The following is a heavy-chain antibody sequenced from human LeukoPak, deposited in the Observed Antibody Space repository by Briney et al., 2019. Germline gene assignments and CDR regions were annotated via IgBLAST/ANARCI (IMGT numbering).Heavy chain of an antibody. CDR2: INPSGGST. CDR1: GYTFTSYY. J-gene: IGHJ6*02. D-gene: IGHD2-15*01. Sequence: ASVKVSCKASGYTFTSYYMHWVRQAPGQGLEWMGIINPSGGSTSYAQKFQGRVTMTRDTSTSTVYMEVSSLRSEDTAVYYCARDRNTPYCSGGSCYSDYYYGMDVWGQGTTVTVSS. V-gene: IGHV1-46*01. CDR3: ARDRNTPYCSGGSCYSDYYYGMDV.